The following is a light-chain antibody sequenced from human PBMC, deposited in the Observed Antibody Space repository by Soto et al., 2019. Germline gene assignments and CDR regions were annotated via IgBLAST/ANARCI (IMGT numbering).Light chain of an antibody. CDR1: ENVGTN. CDR2: GSS. CDR3: QQYNNWGLS. Sequence: IVLTQSPATLSVSPGERATLSCRASENVGTNLAWYQQRPGQPPRLLIYGSSTRATGISATFSGSGSRTEFTLTISSLQSEDSAVYYCQQYNNWGLSFGGGTRVEIK. V-gene: IGKV3D-15*01. J-gene: IGKJ4*01.